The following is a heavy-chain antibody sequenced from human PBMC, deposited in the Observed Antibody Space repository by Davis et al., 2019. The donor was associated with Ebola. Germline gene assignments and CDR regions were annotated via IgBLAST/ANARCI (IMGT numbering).Heavy chain of an antibody. D-gene: IGHD6-19*01. J-gene: IGHJ5*02. CDR1: GGSISSGDYY. CDR3: ARGYSSGWLSWFDP. V-gene: IGHV4-61*08. Sequence: PSETLSLTCTVSGGSISSGDYYWSWIRQPPGKGLEWIGYIYYSGSTNYNPSLKSRVTISVDTSKNQFSLKLSSVTAADTAVYYCARGYSSGWLSWFDPWGQGTLVTVSS. CDR2: IYYSGST.